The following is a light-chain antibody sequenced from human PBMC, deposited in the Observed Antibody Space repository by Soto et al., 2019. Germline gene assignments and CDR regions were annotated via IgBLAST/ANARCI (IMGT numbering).Light chain of an antibody. CDR2: EVS. V-gene: IGLV2-8*01. Sequence: QSVLTQPPSASGSPGQSVTISCTGTSSDVGGYNYVSWYQQHPGKAPKLMIYEVSKRPSGVPGRFSGSKSGNTASLTVSGLQAEDEADYYCSSYAGSYTYVFGTGTKVTVL. CDR3: SSYAGSYTYV. J-gene: IGLJ1*01. CDR1: SSDVGGYNY.